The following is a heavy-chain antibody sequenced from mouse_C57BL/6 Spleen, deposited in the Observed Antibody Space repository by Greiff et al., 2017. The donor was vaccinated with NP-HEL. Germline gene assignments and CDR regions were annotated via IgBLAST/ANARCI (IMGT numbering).Heavy chain of an antibody. CDR3: ARLFTTVVATDY. V-gene: IGHV1-69*01. CDR1: GYTFTSYW. CDR2: IDPSDSYT. D-gene: IGHD1-1*01. J-gene: IGHJ2*01. Sequence: QVQLQQSGAELVMPGASVKLSCKASGYTFTSYWMHWVKQRPGQGLEWIGEIDPSDSYTNYNQKFKGKSTLTVDKSSSTAYMQLSSLTSEDSAVYYCARLFTTVVATDYWGQGTTLTVSS.